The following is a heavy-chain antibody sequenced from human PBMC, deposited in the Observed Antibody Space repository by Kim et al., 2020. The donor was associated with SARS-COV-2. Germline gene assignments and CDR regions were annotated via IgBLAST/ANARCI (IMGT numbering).Heavy chain of an antibody. D-gene: IGHD6-13*01. J-gene: IGHJ4*02. CDR1: GGSISSSSYY. CDR2: IYYSGST. V-gene: IGHV4-39*07. Sequence: SETLSLTCTVSGGSISSSSYYWGWIRQPPGKGLEWIGSIYYSGSTYYNPSLKSRVTISVDTSKNQFSLKLSSVTAADTAVYYCARGGGAYGAAAGTAWYWGQGTLVTVSS. CDR3: ARGGGAYGAAAGTAWY.